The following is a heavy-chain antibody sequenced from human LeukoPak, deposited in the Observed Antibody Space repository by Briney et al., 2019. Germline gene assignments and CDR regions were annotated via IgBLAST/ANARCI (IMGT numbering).Heavy chain of an antibody. V-gene: IGHV4-39*07. Sequence: SETLSLTCTVSGGSISSGDYYWSWIRQPPGKGLEWIGSIYNTGTTYYNTSLKSRVTMSVDTSKNKFSLVLIFVTAADTAVYYCARLGGAYFKGGMDVWGQGITVTVSS. J-gene: IGHJ6*02. D-gene: IGHD2-21*01. CDR1: GGSISSGDYY. CDR3: ARLGGAYFKGGMDV. CDR2: IYNTGTT.